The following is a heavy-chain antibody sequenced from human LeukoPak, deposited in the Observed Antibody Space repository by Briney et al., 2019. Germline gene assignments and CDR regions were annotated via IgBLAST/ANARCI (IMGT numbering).Heavy chain of an antibody. V-gene: IGHV3-11*01. CDR1: GFTFSDYY. J-gene: IGHJ4*02. D-gene: IGHD3-16*02. Sequence: KPGGSLRLSCAASGFTFSDYYMSWIRQAPGKGLESVSYISSSGSTIYYADSVKGRFTISRDNAKNSLYLQMNSLRAEDTAVYYCARISLRLGELSPTRDWGQGTLVTVSS. CDR2: ISSSGSTI. CDR3: ARISLRLGELSPTRD.